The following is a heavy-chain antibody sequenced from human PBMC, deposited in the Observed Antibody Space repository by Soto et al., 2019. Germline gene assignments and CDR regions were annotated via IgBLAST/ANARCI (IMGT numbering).Heavy chain of an antibody. Sequence: ASVKVSCKASGYTISSYGLSCVRQAPGQGLERMGWIALNGNTNYARKFQGRFTLTIDTSTGTAYMELRSLRSDDTAVYYCARDRGGDFRYGMDVWGQGTSVTVSS. CDR2: IALNGNT. V-gene: IGHV1-18*01. D-gene: IGHD2-21*02. CDR1: GYTISSYG. J-gene: IGHJ6*02. CDR3: ARDRGGDFRYGMDV.